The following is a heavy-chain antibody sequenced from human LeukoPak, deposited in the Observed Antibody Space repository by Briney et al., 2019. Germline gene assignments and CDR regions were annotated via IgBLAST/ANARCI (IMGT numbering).Heavy chain of an antibody. V-gene: IGHV4-59*01. J-gene: IGHJ4*02. CDR3: ARAGYSYGTGYYFDY. CDR2: IYYTGAT. D-gene: IGHD5-18*01. Sequence: PSETLSLTCTVSGGSISSYYWSWMRLPPGKGLEGIGYIYYTGATYYNPSLKSRVTISLDTSKNQFSLKLSSVTAADAAVYYCARAGYSYGTGYYFDYWGQGALVTVSS. CDR1: GGSISSYY.